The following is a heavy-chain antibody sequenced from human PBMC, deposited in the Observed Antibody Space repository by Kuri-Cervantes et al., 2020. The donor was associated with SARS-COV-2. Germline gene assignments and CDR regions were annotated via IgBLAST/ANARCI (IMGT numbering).Heavy chain of an antibody. D-gene: IGHD6-13*01. CDR1: GGSISSYY. Sequence: SETLSLTCTVSGGSISSYYRSWIRQPPGKGLEWIGYIYYSGSTNYNPSLKSRVTISVDTSKNQFSLKLSSVTDADTAVYYCARHSWAAAGCDYWGQGTLVTVSS. CDR2: IYYSGST. V-gene: IGHV4-59*08. CDR3: ARHSWAAAGCDY. J-gene: IGHJ4*02.